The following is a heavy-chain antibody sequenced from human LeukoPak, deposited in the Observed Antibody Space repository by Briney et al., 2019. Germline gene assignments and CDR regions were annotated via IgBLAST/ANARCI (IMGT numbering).Heavy chain of an antibody. V-gene: IGHV3-66*02. CDR3: ARGEDLDFWSGSPMDV. CDR1: GFTVSFNY. J-gene: IGHJ6*03. CDR2: IYSGGSI. D-gene: IGHD3-3*01. Sequence: GGSLTLSCAASGFTVSFNYMSWVRQAPGKGLEWVSVIYSGGSIYYADSVKGRFNISRDNSKNTLYRQMNSLRAEDTAVYYCARGEDLDFWSGSPMDVWGKGTTVTVSS.